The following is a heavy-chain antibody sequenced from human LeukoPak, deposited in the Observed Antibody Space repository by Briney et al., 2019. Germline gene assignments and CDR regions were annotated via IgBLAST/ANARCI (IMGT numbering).Heavy chain of an antibody. CDR2: MNPNSGNT. CDR3: ARGGPYYDYVWGSYRYTGSYFDY. D-gene: IGHD3-16*02. V-gene: IGHV1-8*01. Sequence: ASVKVSCKASGYTFTSYDINWMRQATGQGLEWMGWMNPNSGNTGYAQKFQGRVTMTRNTSISTAYMELSSLRSEDTAVYYCARGGPYYDYVWGSYRYTGSYFDYWGQGTQVTVSS. CDR1: GYTFTSYD. J-gene: IGHJ4*02.